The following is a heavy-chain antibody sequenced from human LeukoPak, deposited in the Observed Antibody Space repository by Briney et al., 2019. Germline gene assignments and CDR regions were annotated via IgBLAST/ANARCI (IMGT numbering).Heavy chain of an antibody. D-gene: IGHD2-21*02. CDR3: AGRQHIVAVTATRGSFDM. V-gene: IGHV4-59*01. CDR2: VLNSGRT. Sequence: SETLSLTCTVSGGSISSYYWSWIRQPPGKGLEWSGYVLNSGRTNLNPSIRSRATMSVDTSKNQFSLKLSSLTAADTAVYYCAGRQHIVAVTATRGSFDMWGQGTMVTVSS. J-gene: IGHJ3*02. CDR1: GGSISSYY.